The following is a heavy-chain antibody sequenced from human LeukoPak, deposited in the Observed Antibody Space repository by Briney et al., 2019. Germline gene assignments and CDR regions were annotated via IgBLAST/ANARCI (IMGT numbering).Heavy chain of an antibody. Sequence: GRSLRLSCAASGFTFSSYAMNWVRRAPGKGLEWVSSLSDGGHSSFYADSVKGRFTIYRDDSQNILYLQMNNLRADDTALYYCAFSPLGFNYGYAYWGQGTLVTVSS. CDR2: LSDGGHSS. D-gene: IGHD5-18*01. CDR1: GFTFSSYA. CDR3: AFSPLGFNYGYAY. J-gene: IGHJ4*02. V-gene: IGHV3-23*01.